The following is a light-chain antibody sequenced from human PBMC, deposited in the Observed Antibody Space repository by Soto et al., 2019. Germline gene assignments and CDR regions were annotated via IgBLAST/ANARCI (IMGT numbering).Light chain of an antibody. CDR2: AAS. Sequence: DIPMPQSPSSLSASVGDRVTITCRASQGISNYLAWYQQKPGKGPKLLIYAASTLQSGVPSRLSGVGSGSDFTLTISSLQPEDVGTYYCQEYNSACPWTVGQGTKVEIK. J-gene: IGKJ1*01. CDR3: QEYNSACPWT. CDR1: QGISNY. V-gene: IGKV1-27*01.